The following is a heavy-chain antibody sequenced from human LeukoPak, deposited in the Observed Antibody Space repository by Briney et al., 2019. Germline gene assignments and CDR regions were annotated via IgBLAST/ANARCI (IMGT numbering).Heavy chain of an antibody. V-gene: IGHV3-23*01. CDR3: AKVLADSSSSVYFNY. CDR2: ISGGST. CDR1: GLTFSSHW. J-gene: IGHJ4*02. Sequence: GGSLRLSCAASGLTFSSHWMHWVRQAPGKGLEWVSTISGGSTYYADSVKGRFTISRDNSKNTLYLQMNSLRAEDTAVYYCAKVLADSSSSVYFNYWGQGTLVTVSS. D-gene: IGHD6-6*01.